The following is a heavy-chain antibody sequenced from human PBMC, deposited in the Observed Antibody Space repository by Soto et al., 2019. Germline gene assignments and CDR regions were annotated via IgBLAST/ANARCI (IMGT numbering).Heavy chain of an antibody. CDR2: IRSKAYGGTT. CDR3: TRERENYSGSYWGRGLDY. J-gene: IGHJ4*02. CDR1: GFTFGDYA. V-gene: IGHV3-49*03. D-gene: IGHD1-26*01. Sequence: GGSLRLSCTASGFTFGDYAMSWFRQAPGKGLEWVGFIRSKAYGGTTEYAASLKGRFTISRDDSKSIAYLQMNSLKTEDTAVYYCTRERENYSGSYWGRGLDYWGQGTLVTVSS.